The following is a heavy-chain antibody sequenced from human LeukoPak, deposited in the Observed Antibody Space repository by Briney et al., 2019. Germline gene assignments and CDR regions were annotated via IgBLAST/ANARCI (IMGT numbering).Heavy chain of an antibody. CDR1: GFTFSSYA. J-gene: IGHJ4*02. CDR3: AKPLETWRHSDC. D-gene: IGHD1-1*01. Sequence: GGSLRLSCAASGFTFSSYAMSWVRQAPGNGLEWVAAISGSGGTTYYADSVKGRFTISRDNSKNTLFLQMHSLRPEDTAVYYCAKPLETWRHSDCWGQGTLVTVSS. CDR2: ISGSGGTT. V-gene: IGHV3-23*01.